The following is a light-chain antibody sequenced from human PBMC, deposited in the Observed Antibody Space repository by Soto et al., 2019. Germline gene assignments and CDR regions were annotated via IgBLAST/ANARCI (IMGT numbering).Light chain of an antibody. CDR2: GNN. CDR3: QSYDSSLSAPYV. J-gene: IGLJ1*01. CDR1: SSNIGAGYD. V-gene: IGLV1-40*01. Sequence: QSVLTQPLSVSGAPGQRVTVSCTGSSSNIGAGYDVHWYQQLPGTAPKLLIYGNNNRPSGVPDRFSGSKSGTSASLAITGLQAEDEADYYCQSYDSSLSAPYVFGTGTKVTVL.